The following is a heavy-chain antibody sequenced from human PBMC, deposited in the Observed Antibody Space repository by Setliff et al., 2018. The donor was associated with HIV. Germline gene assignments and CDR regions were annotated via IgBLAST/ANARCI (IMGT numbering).Heavy chain of an antibody. D-gene: IGHD1-1*01. CDR2: IYFPGSA. CDR3: ASAGSGTRAPPRY. Sequence: PSETLSLTCTVSGGSLSRTSYYWGWIRQPPGKGLDWLVTIYFPGSAYYNPSLKSRVTISVGTSKNQFSLKLTSVTAADTAVYYCASAGSGTRAPPRYWGQGTLVTVSS. J-gene: IGHJ4*02. CDR1: GGSLSRTSYY. V-gene: IGHV4-39*07.